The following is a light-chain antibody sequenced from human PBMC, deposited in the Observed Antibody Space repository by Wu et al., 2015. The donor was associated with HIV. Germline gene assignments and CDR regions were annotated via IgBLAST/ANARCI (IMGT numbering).Light chain of an antibody. J-gene: IGKJ2*01. CDR2: GAS. CDR3: QQYNSSPYN. CDR1: QSVGGN. Sequence: EMLMTQSPASLSVSPGERVTLSCRASQSVGGNLAWYQQTPGQAPRLLIYGASSRATGIPDRFSGSGSGTDFTLTISRLEPEDFAVYYCQQYNSSPYNFGQGTKLEIK. V-gene: IGKV3-20*01.